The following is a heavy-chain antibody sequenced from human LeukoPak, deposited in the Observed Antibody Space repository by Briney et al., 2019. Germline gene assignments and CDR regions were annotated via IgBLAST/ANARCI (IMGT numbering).Heavy chain of an antibody. D-gene: IGHD2-2*01. CDR3: ARLGIGVVPSAMLGDYYFDY. V-gene: IGHV4-59*08. Sequence: PSETLSLTCTVSGGSISSYYWSWIRQPPGKGLEWIGYIYYSGSTNYHPSLKSRVTISVDTSKNQFSLKLTSVTAADTAVYYCARLGIGVVPSAMLGDYYFDYWGQGTLVTVSS. J-gene: IGHJ4*02. CDR1: GGSISSYY. CDR2: IYYSGST.